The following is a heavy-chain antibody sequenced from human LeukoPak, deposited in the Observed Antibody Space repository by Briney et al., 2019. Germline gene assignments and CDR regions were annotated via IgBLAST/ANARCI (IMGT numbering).Heavy chain of an antibody. Sequence: SETLSLTCTVSGGSISSHYWSWIRQPPGKGLEWIGYVYYSGSTDHNPSLKARVTTSVDTSKNLLSLNLRSVTAADTAVYYCARNRGEVVPSAIMRGYSYYYGMDVWGQGTTVTVSS. CDR1: GGSISSHY. D-gene: IGHD2-2*01. J-gene: IGHJ6*02. CDR3: ARNRGEVVPSAIMRGYSYYYGMDV. CDR2: VYYSGST. V-gene: IGHV4-59*08.